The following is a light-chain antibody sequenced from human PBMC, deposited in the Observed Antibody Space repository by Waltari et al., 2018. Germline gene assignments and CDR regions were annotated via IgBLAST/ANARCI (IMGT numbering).Light chain of an antibody. CDR3: AAWDDTRSAVV. Sequence: VLTQPPSTSGTPGQRVTISCSGSSSNIGSNYVYWYQHLPGTAPKLLIYTNDQRPSGVPDRFSGSKSGTSASLAISGLQSDDESDYFCAAWDDTRSAVVFGGGTKLTVL. J-gene: IGLJ2*01. CDR2: TND. CDR1: SSNIGSNY. V-gene: IGLV1-47*02.